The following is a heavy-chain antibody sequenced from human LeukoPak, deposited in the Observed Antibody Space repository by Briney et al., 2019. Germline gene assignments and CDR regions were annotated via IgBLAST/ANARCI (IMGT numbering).Heavy chain of an antibody. V-gene: IGHV4-34*01. CDR3: ARGDYYDSSGYSIDY. CDR2: INHSGST. Sequence: SETLSLTCTVSGVSISSYYWSWIRQPPGKGLEWIGEINHSGSTNYNPSLKSRVTISVDTSKNQFSLKLSSATAADTAVYYCARGDYYDSSGYSIDYWGQGTLVTVSS. D-gene: IGHD3-22*01. J-gene: IGHJ4*02. CDR1: GVSISSYY.